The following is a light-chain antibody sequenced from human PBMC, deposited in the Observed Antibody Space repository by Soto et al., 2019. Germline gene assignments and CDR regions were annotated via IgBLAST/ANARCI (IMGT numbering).Light chain of an antibody. Sequence: QSVLIQPPSASGTPGQRVTISCSGGSSNIGSSTVNWYQQLPGTAPKLLIYSNDQRPSGVPDRFSGSKSGTSASQAISGLQSEDEADYYCAAWDDSLNVLFGGGTKLTVL. CDR1: SSNIGSST. V-gene: IGLV1-44*01. CDR3: AAWDDSLNVL. CDR2: SND. J-gene: IGLJ2*01.